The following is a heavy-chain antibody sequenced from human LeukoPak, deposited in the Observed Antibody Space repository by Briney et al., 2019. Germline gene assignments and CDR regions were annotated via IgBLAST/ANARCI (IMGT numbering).Heavy chain of an antibody. CDR1: GGSISSSSYY. CDR3: ARGHPLFDY. J-gene: IGHJ4*02. V-gene: IGHV4-39*07. CDR2: IYYSGST. Sequence: PSETLSLTCAVSGGSISSSSYYWGWIRQPPGKGLEWIGSIYYSGSTYYNPSLKSRVTISVDTSKNQFSLKLSSVTAADTAVYYCARGHPLFDYWGQGTLVTVSS.